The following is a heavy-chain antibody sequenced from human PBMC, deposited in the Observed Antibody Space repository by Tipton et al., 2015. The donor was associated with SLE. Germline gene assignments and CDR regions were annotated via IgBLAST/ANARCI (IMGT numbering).Heavy chain of an antibody. J-gene: IGHJ5*02. V-gene: IGHV4-59*11. CDR1: GGSISSHY. CDR2: IYYSGST. CDR3: ARLHGYSYGLNWFDP. D-gene: IGHD5-18*01. Sequence: TLSLTCTVSGGSISSHYWSWIRQPPGKGLEWIGYIYYSGSTSYNPSLKSRVTMSVDTSKNHFSLKLISVTAADTAVYYCARLHGYSYGLNWFDPWGQGTLISVSS.